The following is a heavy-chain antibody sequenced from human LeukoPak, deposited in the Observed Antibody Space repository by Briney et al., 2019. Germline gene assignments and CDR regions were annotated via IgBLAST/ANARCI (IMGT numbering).Heavy chain of an antibody. CDR3: AKGDWGRLGYCSD. J-gene: IGHJ4*02. V-gene: IGHV3-23*01. CDR2: ISGSGGST. Sequence: PGGSLRLSCAASGFTFSSYAMSWVRQAPGKGLEWVSAISGSGGSTYSADSVKGRFTISRDNSKNTLYLQMNSLRAEDTAVYYCAKGDWGRLGYCSDWGQGTLVTVSS. D-gene: IGHD2-15*01. CDR1: GFTFSSYA.